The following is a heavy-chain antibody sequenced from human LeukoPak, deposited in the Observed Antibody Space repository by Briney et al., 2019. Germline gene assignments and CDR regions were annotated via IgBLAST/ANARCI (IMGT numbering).Heavy chain of an antibody. J-gene: IGHJ6*02. CDR2: INAGNGNT. D-gene: IGHD3-22*01. V-gene: IGHV1-3*01. CDR1: GYTFTSYA. Sequence: GASVKVSCKASGYTFTSYAMHWVRQAPGQRLEWMGWINAGNGNTKYSQKFQGRVTITRDTSASTAYMELSSLRSEDTAVYYCASFLITMIVVVMNLYYYYYGMDVWGQGTTVTVSS. CDR3: ASFLITMIVVVMNLYYYYYGMDV.